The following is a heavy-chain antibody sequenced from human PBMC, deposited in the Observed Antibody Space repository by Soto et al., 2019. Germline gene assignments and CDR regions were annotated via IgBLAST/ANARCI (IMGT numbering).Heavy chain of an antibody. J-gene: IGHJ4*02. V-gene: IGHV1-24*01. Sequence: GASGKVSCKVSGYTLTELAMHWVRQAPGRGLEWMGGFDPEDGETIYAQKFQGRVTMTEDTSTDTAYMELSSLRSEDTAVYYCATRSSCVDYWGQGTLVTVSS. CDR2: FDPEDGET. CDR1: GYTLTELA. D-gene: IGHD2-15*01. CDR3: ATRSSCVDY.